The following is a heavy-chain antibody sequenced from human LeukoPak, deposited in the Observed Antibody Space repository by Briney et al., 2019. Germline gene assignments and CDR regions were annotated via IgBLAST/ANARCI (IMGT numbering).Heavy chain of an antibody. CDR2: INPNSGGT. CDR3: ARGGYSSSWLYGAFDI. D-gene: IGHD6-13*01. CDR1: GYTFTGYY. Sequence: ASVKVSCKASGYTFTGYYMHWVRQAPGQGLEWMEWINPNSGGTNYAQKFQGRVTMTRDTSISTAYMELSRLRSDDTAVYYCARGGYSSSWLYGAFDIWGQGTMVTVSS. J-gene: IGHJ3*02. V-gene: IGHV1-2*02.